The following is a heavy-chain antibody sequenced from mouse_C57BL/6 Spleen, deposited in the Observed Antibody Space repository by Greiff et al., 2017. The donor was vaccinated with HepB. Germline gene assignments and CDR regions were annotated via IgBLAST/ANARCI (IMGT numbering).Heavy chain of an antibody. Sequence: EVQLVESGGGLVKPGGSLKLSCAASGFTFSSYTMSWVRQTPEKRLEWVATISGGGGNTYYPDSVKGRFTISRDNAKNTLYLQMSSLRSEDTALYYCARQTGMYYFDYWGQGTTLTVSS. D-gene: IGHD4-1*01. CDR3: ARQTGMYYFDY. CDR2: ISGGGGNT. V-gene: IGHV5-9*01. CDR1: GFTFSSYT. J-gene: IGHJ2*01.